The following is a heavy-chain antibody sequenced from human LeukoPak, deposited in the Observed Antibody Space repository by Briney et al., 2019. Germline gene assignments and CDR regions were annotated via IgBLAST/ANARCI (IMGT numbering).Heavy chain of an antibody. CDR1: GCTFTSYY. Sequence: GASVKVSCKASGCTFTSYYMHWVRQAPGQGLEWMGIINPSGGSTSYAQKFQGRVTMTRDTSTSTVYMELSSLRSEDTAVYYCARARAHDYGDYWGQGTLVTVSS. V-gene: IGHV1-46*01. J-gene: IGHJ4*02. CDR3: ARARAHDYGDY. CDR2: INPSGGST.